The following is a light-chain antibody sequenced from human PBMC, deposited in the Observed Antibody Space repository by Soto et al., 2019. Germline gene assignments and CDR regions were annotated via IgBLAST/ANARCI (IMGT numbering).Light chain of an antibody. CDR3: QQYYTLPPT. CDR2: WAS. J-gene: IGKJ1*01. CDR1: QSVLYRSNNKND. V-gene: IGKV4-1*01. Sequence: DIVMTQSPDSLAVSLGERATINCKPSQSVLYRSNNKNDLAWYQQRPGQPPKLLIYWASTRESGVPDRFSGSGSGTDFTLTISSLQADDVAVYYCQQYYTLPPTFGQGTKVEIK.